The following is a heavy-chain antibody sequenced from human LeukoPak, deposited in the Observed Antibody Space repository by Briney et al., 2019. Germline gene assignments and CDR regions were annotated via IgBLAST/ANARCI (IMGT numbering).Heavy chain of an antibody. V-gene: IGHV4-4*07. D-gene: IGHD3-10*01. CDR3: ARDGYGGVDY. Sequence: SETLSLTCTVSAGSISGYYWSWIPQTAGKGLEWIGRIHTSGSTHYNSSLKSRVTMSVDTSKNQFSLKMNSVTAADTAVYYCARDGYGGVDYWGQGTLVTVSS. CDR1: AGSISGYY. CDR2: IHTSGST. J-gene: IGHJ4*02.